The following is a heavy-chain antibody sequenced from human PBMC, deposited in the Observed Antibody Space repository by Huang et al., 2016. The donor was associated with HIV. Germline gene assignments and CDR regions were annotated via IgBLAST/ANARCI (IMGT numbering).Heavy chain of an antibody. Sequence: QVQLVESGGGVVQPGRSLRLSCAASGFTFSSHAMHWVRQAPGKGLEWLAVRSKDGSNKYYADSVKGRFTCSRDNSKNTLYLQMNSLRAEDTAVFYCARAKDSWDAYDIWGQGTMVTVSS. V-gene: IGHV3-30-3*01. CDR2: RSKDGSNK. CDR3: ARAKDSWDAYDI. J-gene: IGHJ3*02. CDR1: GFTFSSHA.